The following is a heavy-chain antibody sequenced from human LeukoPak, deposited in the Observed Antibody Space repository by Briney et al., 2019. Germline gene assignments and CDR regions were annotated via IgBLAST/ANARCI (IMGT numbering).Heavy chain of an antibody. CDR2: INPSGGST. J-gene: IGHJ3*02. D-gene: IGHD2-21*01. CDR1: GFTFTSYY. CDR3: ACVVRGAFDI. Sequence: ASVKVSCKASGFTFTSYYMHWVRQAPGQGLEWMGIINPSGGSTSYPQKFQGKVTMTRDTSTSTVYMELSSLRSEDTAVYYCACVVRGAFDIWGQGTLVTVSS. V-gene: IGHV1-46*03.